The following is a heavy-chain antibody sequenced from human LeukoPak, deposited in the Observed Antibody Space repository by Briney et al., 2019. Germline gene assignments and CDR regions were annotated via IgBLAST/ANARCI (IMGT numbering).Heavy chain of an antibody. CDR2: IYTSGST. V-gene: IGHV4-61*02. CDR1: GGSISSGSYY. CDR3: ARGHIGP. D-gene: IGHD2-21*01. Sequence: SQTLSLTCTVSGGSISSGSYYWSWIRQPAGKGLEWIGRIYTSGSTNYNPSLKSRVTISVDTSKNQFSLKLSSVTAADTAVYYCARGHIGPWGQGTLVTVSS. J-gene: IGHJ5*02.